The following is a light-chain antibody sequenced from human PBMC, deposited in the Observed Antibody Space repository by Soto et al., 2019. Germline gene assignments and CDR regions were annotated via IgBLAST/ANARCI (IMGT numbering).Light chain of an antibody. CDR2: GAS. J-gene: IGKJ2*01. Sequence: EIVLTQSPGSLSMSPGERATLPCRASQTISGNYFAWYQQKPGQAPRLLIYGASSRATGIPDRFSGSGSGADFTLTISRLEPEDFAVYYCQQYTGSPPMYTFGQGTKLDIK. CDR1: QTISGNY. V-gene: IGKV3-20*01. CDR3: QQYTGSPPMYT.